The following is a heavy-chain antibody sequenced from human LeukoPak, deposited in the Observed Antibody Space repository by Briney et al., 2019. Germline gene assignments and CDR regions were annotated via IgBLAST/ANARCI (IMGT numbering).Heavy chain of an antibody. V-gene: IGHV1-3*01. Sequence: ASVKVYCKASGYTFISYAMHWVRQAPGQSLEWMGWINGGNGNTKYSQKFQGRVAITRDTSARTVYMELSSLRSEDTAVYYCARGRAAAGLRNDYWGQGSLVTVSS. CDR1: GYTFISYA. D-gene: IGHD6-13*01. CDR3: ARGRAAAGLRNDY. CDR2: INGGNGNT. J-gene: IGHJ4*02.